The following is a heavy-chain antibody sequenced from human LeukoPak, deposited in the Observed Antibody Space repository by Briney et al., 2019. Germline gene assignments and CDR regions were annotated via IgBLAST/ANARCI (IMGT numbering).Heavy chain of an antibody. Sequence: ASVKVSCKASGYTFTNYVMSWVRQAAGQGREWMGWISAYNCNTNYAQKLKGRVTMTTDTSTSTASMELRSLISEDTAVYYCASSESYDFWSAYHYYYYMDVWGKGTTVTVSS. D-gene: IGHD3-3*01. CDR1: GYTFTNYV. J-gene: IGHJ6*03. CDR3: ASSESYDFWSAYHYYYYMDV. CDR2: ISAYNCNT. V-gene: IGHV1-18*01.